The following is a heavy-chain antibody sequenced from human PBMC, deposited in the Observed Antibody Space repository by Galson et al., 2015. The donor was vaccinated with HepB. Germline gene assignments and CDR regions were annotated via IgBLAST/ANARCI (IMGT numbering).Heavy chain of an antibody. V-gene: IGHV3-30*18. Sequence: SLRLSCAASGFPFNRFGMHWVRQAPGKGLEWVAVISYDGTNKYYAESVKGRFTISRDNSKNTLFLQMNSLRDEDTAAYYCAKALDIMVRGVPPADYWGQGTLVTVSS. CDR1: GFPFNRFG. CDR3: AKALDIMVRGVPPADY. D-gene: IGHD3-10*01. CDR2: ISYDGTNK. J-gene: IGHJ4*02.